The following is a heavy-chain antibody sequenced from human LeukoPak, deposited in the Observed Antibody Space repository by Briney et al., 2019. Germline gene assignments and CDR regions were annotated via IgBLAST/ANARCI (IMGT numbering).Heavy chain of an antibody. CDR3: ARVPGYCSSTSCYYYFDY. D-gene: IGHD2-2*01. CDR2: IRYDGSNK. CDR1: GFTFSSYG. V-gene: IGHV3-30*02. Sequence: GGSLRLSCAASGFTFSSYGMHWVRQAPGKGLEWVAFIRYDGSNKYYADSVKGRFTISRDNSKNTLYLQMNSLRAEDTAVYYCARVPGYCSSTSCYYYFDYWGQGTLVTVSS. J-gene: IGHJ4*02.